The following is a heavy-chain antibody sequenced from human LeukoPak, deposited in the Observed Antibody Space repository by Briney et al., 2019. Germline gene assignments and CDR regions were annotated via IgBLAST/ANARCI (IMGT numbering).Heavy chain of an antibody. CDR2: IYYSGTT. J-gene: IGHJ5*02. D-gene: IGHD6-19*01. Sequence: SETLSLTCTVSGGSISSGGYYWSWIRQHPGKGLEWIGYIYYSGTTKYSPSLKSRVTISVDTSKNQFSLKLRSVTAADTAVYYCARATPLYSSDWYVNWFDPWGQGTLVTVSS. V-gene: IGHV4-61*08. CDR1: GGSISSGGYY. CDR3: ARATPLYSSDWYVNWFDP.